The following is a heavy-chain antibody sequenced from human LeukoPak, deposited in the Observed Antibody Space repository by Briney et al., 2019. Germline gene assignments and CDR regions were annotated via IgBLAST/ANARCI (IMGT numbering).Heavy chain of an antibody. CDR3: AREAAAMYFDY. CDR2: INPSGGST. V-gene: IGHV1-46*01. D-gene: IGHD6-13*01. J-gene: IGHJ4*02. Sequence: ASVKVSCKASGYTFTSYYMHWVRQAPGQGLEWMGIINPSGGSTNYAQKLQGRVTMTTDTSTSTAYMELRSLRSDDTAVYYCAREAAAMYFDYWGQGTLVTVSS. CDR1: GYTFTSYY.